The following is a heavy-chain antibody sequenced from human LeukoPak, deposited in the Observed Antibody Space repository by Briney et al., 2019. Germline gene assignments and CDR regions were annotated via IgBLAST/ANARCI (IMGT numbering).Heavy chain of an antibody. Sequence: ASVEVSCKASGYIFTSYDINWVRQATGQGLEWMGWMNPNSGNTGYAQKFQGRVTMTRNTSISTAYMELSSLRSEDTAVYYCATRPRSSWYRGGWFDPWGQGTLVTVSS. D-gene: IGHD6-13*01. CDR3: ATRPRSSWYRGGWFDP. V-gene: IGHV1-8*01. CDR1: GYIFTSYD. J-gene: IGHJ5*02. CDR2: MNPNSGNT.